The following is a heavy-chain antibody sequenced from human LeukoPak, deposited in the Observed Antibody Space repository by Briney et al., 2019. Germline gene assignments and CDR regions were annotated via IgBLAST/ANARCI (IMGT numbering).Heavy chain of an antibody. CDR2: IKQDGSEK. CDR1: GFTFSSYW. V-gene: IGHV3-7*01. J-gene: IGHJ6*03. Sequence: GGSLRLSCAASGFTFSSYWMSWVRQAPGKGLEWVANIKQDGSEKYYVDSVKGRFTISRDNAKNSLYLQMNSLRAEDTAVYYCARATKTGDIVAPGGVNYYYYYMDVWGKGTTVTVSS. CDR3: ARATKTGDIVAPGGVNYYYYYMDV. D-gene: IGHD5-12*01.